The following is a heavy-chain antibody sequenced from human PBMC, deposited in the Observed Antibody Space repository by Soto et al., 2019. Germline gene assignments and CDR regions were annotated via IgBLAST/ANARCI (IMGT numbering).Heavy chain of an antibody. D-gene: IGHD3-22*01. CDR3: AGLYHYDSSGYYDY. CDR1: GNSFTTYY. CDR2: INPSGGRT. V-gene: IGHV1-46*01. Sequence: QVQLVQSGAEVKKPGASVKVSCKASGNSFTTYYMHWVRQAPGQGLAWMGIINPSGGRTTYAQKFQGRVTMTRDTSTSTFHMELSSLTSEDTAVYYCAGLYHYDSSGYYDYWGQGTLGTVSS. J-gene: IGHJ4*02.